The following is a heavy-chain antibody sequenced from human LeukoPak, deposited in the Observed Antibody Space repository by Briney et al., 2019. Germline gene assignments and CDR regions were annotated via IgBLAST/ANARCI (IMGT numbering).Heavy chain of an antibody. CDR3: AREPYSSGWDY. V-gene: IGHV1-2*02. J-gene: IGHJ4*02. CDR1: GYTFTAYY. D-gene: IGHD6-19*01. Sequence: ASVKVSCKTSGYTFTAYYMHWVRQAPGQGLEWMGWINPNSGGTNYAQKFQGRVTMTRDTSISTAYMELSRLRSDDTAVYYCAREPYSSGWDYWGQGTLVTVSS. CDR2: INPNSGGT.